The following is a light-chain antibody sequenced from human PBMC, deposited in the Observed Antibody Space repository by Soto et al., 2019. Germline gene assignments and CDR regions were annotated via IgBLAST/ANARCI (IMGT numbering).Light chain of an antibody. CDR3: GTWDGSLNTQI. V-gene: IGLV1-51*01. CDR2: DND. CDR1: SSNIGNNY. J-gene: IGLJ2*01. Sequence: QSVLTQPPSVSAAPGQKVTISCSGSSSNIGNNYVSWYQQLPGTAPKLLIYDNDKRPSGIPDRFSGSKSGTSATLGITGLQTGDXADYYCGTWDGSLNTQIFGGGTKL.